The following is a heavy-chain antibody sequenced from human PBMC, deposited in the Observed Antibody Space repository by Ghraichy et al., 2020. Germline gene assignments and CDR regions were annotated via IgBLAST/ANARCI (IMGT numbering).Heavy chain of an antibody. D-gene: IGHD2-15*01. CDR1: GFTFTSHA. CDR2: IRGSGGDT. V-gene: IGHV3-23*01. Sequence: GGSLRLSCTASGFTFTSHAMSWVRQAPGKGLEWVSVIRGSGGDTYYADSVKGRFTISRDSSKNTVHLRMNSLRAEDTALYYCAKCVGDSCYSPADYRGQGTLVTVSS. CDR3: AKCVGDSCYSPADY. J-gene: IGHJ4*02.